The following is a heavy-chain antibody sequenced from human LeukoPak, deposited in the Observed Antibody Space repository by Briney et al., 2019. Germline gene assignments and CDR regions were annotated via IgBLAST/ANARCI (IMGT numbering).Heavy chain of an antibody. CDR2: ISGSGGST. Sequence: GGSLRLSCAASGFTFSSYSMSWVRQAPGKGLEWVSAISGSGGSTYYADSVKGRFTISRDNSKNTLYLQMNSLRAEDTAVYYCAKDEGYCSGDRCYYFDYWGQGTLVTVPS. J-gene: IGHJ4*02. CDR3: AKDEGYCSGDRCYYFDY. V-gene: IGHV3-23*01. D-gene: IGHD2-15*01. CDR1: GFTFSSYS.